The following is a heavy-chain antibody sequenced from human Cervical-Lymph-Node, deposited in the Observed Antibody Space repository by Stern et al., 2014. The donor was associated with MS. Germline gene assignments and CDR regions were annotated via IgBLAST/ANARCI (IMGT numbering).Heavy chain of an antibody. D-gene: IGHD6-13*01. CDR1: GFTFSRYG. CDR2: MSYDGTNT. V-gene: IGHV3-30*03. J-gene: IGHJ6*02. CDR3: ARDREVDNSWSKYFYYGMDV. Sequence: VQLVESGGGVVQPGRSLRLSCAASGFTFSRYGLHWVRQAPGKGLEWVAFMSYDGTNTIYAESVKGRFTISRDSSGNTLSLQMTGLRTEDTAVYYCARDREVDNSWSKYFYYGMDVWGQGTTVAVSS.